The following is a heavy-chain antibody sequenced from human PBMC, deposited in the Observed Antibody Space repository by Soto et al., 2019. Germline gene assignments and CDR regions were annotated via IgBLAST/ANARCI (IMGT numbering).Heavy chain of an antibody. J-gene: IGHJ4*02. CDR2: ISYDGSNK. D-gene: IGHD6-19*01. V-gene: IGHV3-30-3*01. CDR3: ATLAVAGEGSDY. CDR1: GFTFRIYA. Sequence: QVQLVESGGGVVQSGRSLRLSCAASGFTFRIYAIHWVRQAPGKGLEWVAVISYDGSNKYYADSVKGRFTISRDNSKNTLYLQMNSLRAEDTAVYYCATLAVAGEGSDYWGQGTLVTVSS.